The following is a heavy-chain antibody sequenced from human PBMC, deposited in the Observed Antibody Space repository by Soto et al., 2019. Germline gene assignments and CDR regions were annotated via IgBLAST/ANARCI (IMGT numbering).Heavy chain of an antibody. CDR1: GFTFSSYA. J-gene: IGHJ4*02. Sequence: EVQLLESGGALVQPGGSLRLSCVASGFTFSSYAMSWVRQAPGKGLEWVSIVGRSGAVTVYSDSVSGRFAISRDNSRNTLYLQMNSLTAEDTAVYYCAKHFVAGEVDYWGQGTLVTVSS. V-gene: IGHV3-23*01. D-gene: IGHD3-10*01. CDR2: VGRSGAVT. CDR3: AKHFVAGEVDY.